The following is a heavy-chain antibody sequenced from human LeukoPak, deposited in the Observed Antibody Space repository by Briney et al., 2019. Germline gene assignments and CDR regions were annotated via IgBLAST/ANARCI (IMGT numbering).Heavy chain of an antibody. V-gene: IGHV3-48*03. CDR1: GFTFSSYE. CDR2: IGSSADVI. J-gene: IGHJ5*02. Sequence: GGSLRLSCVASGFTFSSYELDWVRQVPSKGLEWVSHIGSSADVIYYADSVKGRFTISRDNAKNSLYLQMDNLTAEDTAVYYCARDLGYGWFDPWGQGTLVTVSS. D-gene: IGHD5-12*01. CDR3: ARDLGYGWFDP.